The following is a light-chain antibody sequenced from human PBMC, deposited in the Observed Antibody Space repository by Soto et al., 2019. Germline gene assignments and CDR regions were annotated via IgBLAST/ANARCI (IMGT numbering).Light chain of an antibody. Sequence: DSVVAHAARSVPVTPVEPASISCRSSQSLLHSNGYNYLDWYLQKPGQSPQLLIYLGSNRASGVPDRFSGSGSGTDFTLKISRVEAEDVGVYYCMQALQTPVTFGPGTKVDIK. V-gene: IGKV2-28*01. J-gene: IGKJ3*01. CDR2: LGS. CDR3: MQALQTPVT. CDR1: QSLLHSNGYNY.